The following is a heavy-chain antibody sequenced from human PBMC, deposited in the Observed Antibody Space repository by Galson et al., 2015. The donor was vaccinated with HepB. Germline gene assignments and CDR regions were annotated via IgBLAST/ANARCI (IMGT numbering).Heavy chain of an antibody. CDR1: GYRFTSYW. CDR3: ARLYYHGSGSYDLGDY. D-gene: IGHD3-10*01. V-gene: IGHV5-51*01. Sequence: QSGAEVKKPGESLKISCEASGYRFTSYWIGWVRQMPGKGLEWMGIIYPDDSDTRYSPSFQGQVTISADKSISSAYLQWSSLKASDTGIYYCARLYYHGSGSYDLGDYWGQGTLVTVSS. J-gene: IGHJ4*02. CDR2: IYPDDSDT.